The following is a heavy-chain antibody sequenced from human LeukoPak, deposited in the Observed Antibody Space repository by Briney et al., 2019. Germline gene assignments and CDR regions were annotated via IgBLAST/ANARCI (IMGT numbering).Heavy chain of an antibody. Sequence: GGSLRLSCAASGFSFGSDAMSWVRQAPGKGLEWVSVISGSGDGTYYADSAKGRFTISRDNFKNMLYLQMNSLRVEDTAVYYCAKNWGLDYWGQGTLVTVSS. CDR3: AKNWGLDY. CDR2: ISGSGDGT. D-gene: IGHD7-27*01. V-gene: IGHV3-23*01. J-gene: IGHJ4*02. CDR1: GFSFGSDA.